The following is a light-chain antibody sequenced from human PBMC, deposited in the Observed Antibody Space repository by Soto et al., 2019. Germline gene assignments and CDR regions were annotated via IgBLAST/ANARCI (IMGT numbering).Light chain of an antibody. J-gene: IGKJ1*01. Sequence: DIPMTQSPSSLSASVGDRVTIACRASQDIGNYLAWYQQKPGKVPKLLIYGASTLQSGVPSRFSGNGSGTDFTLTISSLQPEDVGSYYCQKYKGAPTWTFGLGTKVDNK. CDR1: QDIGNY. V-gene: IGKV1-27*01. CDR3: QKYKGAPTWT. CDR2: GAS.